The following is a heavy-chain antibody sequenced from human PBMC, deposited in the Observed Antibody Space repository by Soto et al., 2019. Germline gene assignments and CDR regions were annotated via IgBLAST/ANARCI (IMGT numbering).Heavy chain of an antibody. CDR3: ARGTYCSGGSCYSGGGFDY. CDR1: GYTFTSYA. CDR2: INAGNGNT. Sequence: ASVKVSCKASGYTFTSYAMHWVRQAPGQRLEWMGWINAGNGNTKYSQKFQGRVTITRDTSASTAYMELSSLRSEDTAVYYCARGTYCSGGSCYSGGGFDYWGQGTLVTVSS. V-gene: IGHV1-3*01. J-gene: IGHJ4*02. D-gene: IGHD2-15*01.